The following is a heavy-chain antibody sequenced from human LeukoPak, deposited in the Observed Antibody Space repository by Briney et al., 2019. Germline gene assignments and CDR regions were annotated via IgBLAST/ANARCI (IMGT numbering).Heavy chain of an antibody. V-gene: IGHV4-38-2*02. D-gene: IGHD3-3*01. CDR1: GDSISSYY. Sequence: SETLSLTCTVSGDSISSYYWSWIRQPPGKGLEWIGSIYHSGSTYYNPSLKSRVTISVDTSKNQFSLKLSSVTAADTAVYYCARAKAYYDFWSGAYYYYYMDVWGKGTTVTVSS. CDR3: ARAKAYYDFWSGAYYYYYMDV. CDR2: IYHSGST. J-gene: IGHJ6*03.